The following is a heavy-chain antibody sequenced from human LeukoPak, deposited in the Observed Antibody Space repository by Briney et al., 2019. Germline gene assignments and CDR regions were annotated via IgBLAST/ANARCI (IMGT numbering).Heavy chain of an antibody. CDR2: IYHSGNS. Sequence: SETLSLTCTVSTYSISSGYYWGWIRRPPGKGLEWIGSIYHSGNSYYNPSLKSRVTISVDTSKNQFSLKLRFVTPADTAVFYCARTTEGYCSGGNCYYYYYYMDVWGKGTTVTVSS. CDR1: TYSISSGYY. J-gene: IGHJ6*03. CDR3: ARTTEGYCSGGNCYYYYYYMDV. V-gene: IGHV4-38-2*02. D-gene: IGHD2-15*01.